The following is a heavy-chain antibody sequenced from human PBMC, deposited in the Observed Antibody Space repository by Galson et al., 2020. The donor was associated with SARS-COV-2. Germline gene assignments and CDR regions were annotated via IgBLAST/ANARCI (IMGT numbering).Heavy chain of an antibody. J-gene: IGHJ5*02. CDR3: AHSSLNHSDYRGQFDD. CDR2: IYWDDDP. V-gene: IGHV2-5*02. CDR1: GFSLNTVGVG. Sequence: SGPTLVKPTQTLTLTCSFSGFSLNTVGVGVGWIRQPPGKALEWLALIYWDDDPRYSPSLKNRLNITKDTSKNQVVLTVTDMGPADTGTYFCAHSSLNHSDYRGQFDDWGQGALVTVSS. D-gene: IGHD4-4*01.